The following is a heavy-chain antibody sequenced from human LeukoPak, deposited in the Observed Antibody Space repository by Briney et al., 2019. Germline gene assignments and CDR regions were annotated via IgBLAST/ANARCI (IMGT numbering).Heavy chain of an antibody. CDR3: SRDQAYYCSGGSCYSDY. CDR1: GFTFSSYA. J-gene: IGHJ4*02. Sequence: GGSLRLSCAASGFTFSSYAMSWVRQAPGKGLEWVSTISGSGDTTYYAGSVKGRSTISRDNSKNTVFLQMNSLRAEDTAVFFCSRDQAYYCSGGSCYSDYWGQGSLVAVSS. CDR2: ISGSGDTT. D-gene: IGHD2-15*01. V-gene: IGHV3-23*01.